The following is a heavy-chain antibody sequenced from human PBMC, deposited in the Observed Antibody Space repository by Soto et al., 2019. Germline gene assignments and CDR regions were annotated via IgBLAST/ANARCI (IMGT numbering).Heavy chain of an antibody. CDR1: GYTFTTYY. CDR3: ARDLHDRFDP. V-gene: IGHV1-46*01. CDR2: INPSGGGT. J-gene: IGHJ5*02. D-gene: IGHD3-22*01. Sequence: ASVKVSCKASGYTFTTYYMHWVRQAPGQGLEWMGIINPSGGGTNYAQKFQDRVTMTRDTSTSTVYMQLSSLRSEDTAVYYCARDLHDRFDPWGQGTLVTVSS.